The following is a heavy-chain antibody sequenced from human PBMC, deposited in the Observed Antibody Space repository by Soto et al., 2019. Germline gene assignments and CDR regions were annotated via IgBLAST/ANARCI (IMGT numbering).Heavy chain of an antibody. CDR2: IIPIFGTE. Sequence: QVQLVQSGAEVKKPGSSVKVSCKASGGTFSSYSINWVRQAPGQGLEWMGEIIPIFGTENYAQKFQGRVTITADESTSTAYMELSSPRSEDTAVYYCARDGGRHSGGIDYWGQGTLVTVSS. J-gene: IGHJ4*02. CDR1: GGTFSSYS. CDR3: ARDGGRHSGGIDY. D-gene: IGHD1-26*01. V-gene: IGHV1-69*01.